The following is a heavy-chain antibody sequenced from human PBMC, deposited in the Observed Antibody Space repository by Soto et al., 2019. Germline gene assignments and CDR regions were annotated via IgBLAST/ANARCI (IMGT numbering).Heavy chain of an antibody. CDR2: ISYDGSNK. D-gene: IGHD1-26*01. CDR1: GFTFSSYA. Sequence: GGSLRLSCAASGFTFSSYAMHWVRQAPGKGLEWVAVISYDGSNKYYADSVKGRFTISRDNSKNTLYLQMNSLRAEDTAVYYCXRDRGRYFRSHGGWFDPWGQGTLVTVSS. V-gene: IGHV3-30-3*01. CDR3: XRDRGRYFRSHGGWFDP. J-gene: IGHJ5*02.